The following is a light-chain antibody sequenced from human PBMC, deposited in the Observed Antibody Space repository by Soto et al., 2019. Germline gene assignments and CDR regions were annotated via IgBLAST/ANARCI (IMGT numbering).Light chain of an antibody. CDR2: AAS. CDR3: QQSYSSTT. CDR1: QSINNY. V-gene: IGKV1-39*01. Sequence: DIQMTQSPSSLSASVGDRVTITCRTSQSINNYLNWYQQKPGKAPKLLIYAASSLQSGVPSRFSGSRSGTDFTLTISSLQPEDFATYYSQQSYSSTTFGPGTKVDSK. J-gene: IGKJ3*01.